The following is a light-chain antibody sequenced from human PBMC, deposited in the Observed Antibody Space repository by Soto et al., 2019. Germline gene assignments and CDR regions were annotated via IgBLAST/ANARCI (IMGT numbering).Light chain of an antibody. CDR3: SSYTNSNILEV. Sequence: QSALTQPASVSGSPGQSVTISCTGTSSDVGGYDYVSWFQQHPGKAPKLMIYDVSYRPSGISNRFSGSKSGNTASLTISGLQAEDEADYYCSSYTNSNILEVLGTGTKLTVL. CDR1: SSDVGGYDY. V-gene: IGLV2-14*03. CDR2: DVS. J-gene: IGLJ1*01.